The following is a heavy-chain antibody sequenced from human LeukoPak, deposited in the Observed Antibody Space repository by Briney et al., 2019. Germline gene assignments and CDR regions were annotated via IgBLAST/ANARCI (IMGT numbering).Heavy chain of an antibody. CDR1: GFTFSSYA. V-gene: IGHV3-30-3*01. J-gene: IGHJ4*02. D-gene: IGHD3-3*01. CDR3: ARDLYDFWSGGLGY. Sequence: PGGSLRLSCAASGFTFSSYAMHWVRQAPGKGLEWVAVISYDGSNKYYADSVKGRFTISRDNSKNTLYLQMNSLRAEDTAVYYCARDLYDFWSGGLGYWGQGTLVTVSS. CDR2: ISYDGSNK.